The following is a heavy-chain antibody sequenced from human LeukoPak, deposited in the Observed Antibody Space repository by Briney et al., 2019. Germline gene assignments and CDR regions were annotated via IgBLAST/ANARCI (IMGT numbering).Heavy chain of an antibody. J-gene: IGHJ4*02. CDR1: GYSFSTYW. Sequence: GESLKISCKGSGYSFSTYWIGWVRQMPGKGLEWMGIIYPGDSDTRYSPSFQGQVTISADKSISTAYPQWSSLKASDSAMYYCARRSLYLADYWGQGTLVTVSS. CDR3: ARRSLYLADY. CDR2: IYPGDSDT. D-gene: IGHD3-10*01. V-gene: IGHV5-51*01.